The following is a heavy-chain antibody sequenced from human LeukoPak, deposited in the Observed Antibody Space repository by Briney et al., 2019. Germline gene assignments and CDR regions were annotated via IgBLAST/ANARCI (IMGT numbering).Heavy chain of an antibody. CDR3: ATSYDSKTAPYDV. D-gene: IGHD3-3*01. Sequence: PSETLSLTCTVSGGSISSYCWSWVRQPPGKGLEWIGYIYPSGSTDYNPSLRSRVTMSVDTSKSLLSMELRYLTAADTAMYYCATSYDSKTAPYDVWGQGILVTVSS. CDR1: GGSISSYC. CDR2: IYPSGST. V-gene: IGHV4-4*09. J-gene: IGHJ4*02.